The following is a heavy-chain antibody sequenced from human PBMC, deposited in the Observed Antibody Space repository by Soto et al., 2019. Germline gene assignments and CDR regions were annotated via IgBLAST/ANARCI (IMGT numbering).Heavy chain of an antibody. D-gene: IGHD3-9*01. CDR1: AFTFSSYA. V-gene: IGHV3-23*01. CDR3: AKGNWFDAFDI. J-gene: IGHJ3*02. Sequence: GGSLRLSCAPSAFTFSSYAMSCVRQAPGKGLEWVSAISGSGGSTYYADSVKGRFTISRGNSKHTLYLQMNSLRAEDSAVYYCAKGNWFDAFDIWGQGTMVNVSS. CDR2: ISGSGGST.